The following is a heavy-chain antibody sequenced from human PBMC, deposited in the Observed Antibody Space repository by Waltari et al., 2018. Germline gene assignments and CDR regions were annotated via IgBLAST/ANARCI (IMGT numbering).Heavy chain of an antibody. D-gene: IGHD2-15*01. Sequence: QVQLVESGGGVVQPGRSLRLSCAASGFTFSRFGMHWVRQAPGKGCEGVGVIWHDGSNEYYVDSVKGRFTIARDNSKNTRYLQMNSLRAEDSAVYYCASQSTTLFDYWGQGTLVTVSS. CDR2: IWHDGSNE. CDR1: GFTFSRFG. V-gene: IGHV3-33*01. CDR3: ASQSTTLFDY. J-gene: IGHJ4*02.